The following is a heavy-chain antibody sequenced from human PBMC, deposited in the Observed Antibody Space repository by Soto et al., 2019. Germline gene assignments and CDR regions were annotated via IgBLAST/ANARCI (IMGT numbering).Heavy chain of an antibody. D-gene: IGHD6-13*01. CDR1: GYTFTGYY. V-gene: IGHV1-2*02. CDR2: INPNSGGT. Sequence: ASVKVSCKASGYTFTGYYMHWVRQAPGQGLEWMGWINPNSGGTNYAQKFQGRVTMTRDTSNSTAYMELSRLRSDDTAVYYCARERKGGVGRYSSSWYEGNWFDPWGQGTLVTVSS. CDR3: ARERKGGVGRYSSSWYEGNWFDP. J-gene: IGHJ5*02.